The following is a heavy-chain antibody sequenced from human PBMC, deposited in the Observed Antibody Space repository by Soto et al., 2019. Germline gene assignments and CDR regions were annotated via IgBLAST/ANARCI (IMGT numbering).Heavy chain of an antibody. CDR2: INPNSGGT. D-gene: IGHD3-10*01. V-gene: IGHV1-2*04. CDR3: ARVGGGLASLGYYGMDV. Sequence: ASVKVSCKASGYTFIGYYMHWVRQAPGQGLECMGWINPNSGGTNYAQRFQGWVTMTRDRSISTAYMELSRLKSDDTAVYYCARVGGGLASLGYYGMDVWGQGTTVTVSS. J-gene: IGHJ6*02. CDR1: GYTFIGYY.